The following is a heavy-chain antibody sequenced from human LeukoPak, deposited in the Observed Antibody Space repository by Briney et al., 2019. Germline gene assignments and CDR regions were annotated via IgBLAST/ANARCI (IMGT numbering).Heavy chain of an antibody. D-gene: IGHD2-2*01. CDR2: ISGSGGST. CDR1: GFTFSSYA. Sequence: EGSLRLSCAASGFTFSSYAMSWVRQAPGKGREWVSAISGSGGSTYYADSVKGRSTISRDNSKNTLYLQMNSLRAEDTAVYYCAKLGCSSTSCLYGMDVWGQGTTVTVSS. CDR3: AKLGCSSTSCLYGMDV. J-gene: IGHJ6*02. V-gene: IGHV3-23*01.